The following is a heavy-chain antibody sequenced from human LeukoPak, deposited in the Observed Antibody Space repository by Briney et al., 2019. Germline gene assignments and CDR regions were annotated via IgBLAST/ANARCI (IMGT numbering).Heavy chain of an antibody. CDR3: AGRRGWLHAFDI. Sequence: SETLSLTCTVSGGSISSSSYYWGWIRQPPGKGLEWIGSIYYSGSTYYNPSLKSRVTISVDTSKNQFSLKLSSVTAADTAVYYCAGRRGWLHAFDIWGQGTMVTVSS. CDR2: IYYSGST. CDR1: GGSISSSSYY. D-gene: IGHD5-12*01. J-gene: IGHJ3*02. V-gene: IGHV4-39*01.